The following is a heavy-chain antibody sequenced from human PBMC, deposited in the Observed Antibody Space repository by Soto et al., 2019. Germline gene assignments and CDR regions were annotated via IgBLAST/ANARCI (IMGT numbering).Heavy chain of an antibody. CDR3: ASTLVRVHDRRYYDAFDI. J-gene: IGHJ3*02. Sequence: QMQLVQSGAEVKKTGSSVKVSCKASGYTFTYRYLHWVRQAPGQALEWMGWITPFNGNTNYAQKFQDTVTITRDRSMSTAYMELSSLRSEDTAMYYCASTLVRVHDRRYYDAFDIWGQGTMVTVSS. D-gene: IGHD1-26*01. CDR2: ITPFNGNT. CDR1: GYTFTYRY. V-gene: IGHV1-45*02.